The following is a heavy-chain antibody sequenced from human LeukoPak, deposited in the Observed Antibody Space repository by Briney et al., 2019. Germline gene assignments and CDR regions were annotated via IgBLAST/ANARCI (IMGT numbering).Heavy chain of an antibody. CDR2: ISYSGNT. J-gene: IGHJ4*02. Sequence: PSETLSLTCAVSGGSISSGGHSWSWIRQPPGKGLEWIGYISYSGNTYYNPSLKSRVTISVDTSKNQFSLKLSSVTAADTAVYYCARAYCVGDCSVLHIYFDNWGQGTLVTVSS. D-gene: IGHD2-21*02. CDR1: GGSISSGGHS. CDR3: ARAYCVGDCSVLHIYFDN. V-gene: IGHV4-30-4*07.